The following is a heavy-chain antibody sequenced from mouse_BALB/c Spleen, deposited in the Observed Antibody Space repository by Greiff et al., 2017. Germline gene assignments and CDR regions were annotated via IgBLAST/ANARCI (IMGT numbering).Heavy chain of an antibody. CDR3: ARGDWDGFAY. CDR1: GYTFTDYN. CDR2: IYPYNGGT. Sequence: EVQLQQSGPELVKPGASVKISCKASGYTFTDYNMHWVKLSHGKSLEWIGYIYPYNGGTGYNQKFKSKATLTVDNSSSTAYMELRSLTSEDSAVYYCARGDWDGFAYWGQGTLVTVSA. V-gene: IGHV1S29*02. D-gene: IGHD4-1*01. J-gene: IGHJ3*01.